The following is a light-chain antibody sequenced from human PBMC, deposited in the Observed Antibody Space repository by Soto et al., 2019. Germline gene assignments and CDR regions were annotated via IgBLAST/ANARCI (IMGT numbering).Light chain of an antibody. CDR3: SSYTSSSTLYV. CDR1: SSDVGGYNY. Sequence: QSALTQPASVSGSPGQSITISCTGTSSDVGGYNYVSWYQQHPGKAPKLMIYDVSNLPSGVSNRFSGSKSGNTASLTISGLQAEDEADYYFSSYTSSSTLYVFGTGTKLTVL. V-gene: IGLV2-14*01. J-gene: IGLJ1*01. CDR2: DVS.